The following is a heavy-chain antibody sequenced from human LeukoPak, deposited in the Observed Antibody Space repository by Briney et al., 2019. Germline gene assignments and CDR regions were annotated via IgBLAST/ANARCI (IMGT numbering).Heavy chain of an antibody. V-gene: IGHV4-59*08. D-gene: IGHD3-9*01. Sequence: ASETLSLTCTVSGGSISSFYWSWVRQPPGKGLEWIGYIYYSETTNYNPSLKSRVTISVDTSKNQFSLKLSSVTAADTAVYYCARHRRHYDILTGYYAGHFDIWGQGTMVTVSS. CDR3: ARHRRHYDILTGYYAGHFDI. CDR1: GGSISSFY. CDR2: IYYSETT. J-gene: IGHJ3*02.